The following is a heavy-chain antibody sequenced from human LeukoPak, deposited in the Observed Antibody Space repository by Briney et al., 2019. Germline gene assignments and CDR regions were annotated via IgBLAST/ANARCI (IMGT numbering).Heavy chain of an antibody. CDR2: ISAYNGNT. CDR1: GYTFTSYG. D-gene: IGHD3-22*01. CDR3: ARDAPTYYYDSSGYYSFDY. J-gene: IGHJ4*02. Sequence: ASVKVSCKASGYTFTSYGISWVRQAPGQGLEWMGWISAYNGNTNYAQKLQGRVTMTTDTSTSTAYMELGSLRSDDTAVYYCARDAPTYYYDSSGYYSFDYWGQGTLVTVSS. V-gene: IGHV1-18*01.